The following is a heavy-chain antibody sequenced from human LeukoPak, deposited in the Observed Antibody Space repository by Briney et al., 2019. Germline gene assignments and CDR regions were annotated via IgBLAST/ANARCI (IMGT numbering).Heavy chain of an antibody. CDR3: ARLSLKVLEWPPTKGKETRYFDN. CDR2: IYHSGST. D-gene: IGHD3-3*01. Sequence: KPSETLSLTCAVSGGSISSSKWWSWVRPPPGKGLEWIGEIYHSGSTNYNPSLKSRVTILVDKSKNQFSLKLSSVTAADTAVHYCARLSLKVLEWPPTKGKETRYFDNWGQGTLVTVSS. CDR1: GGSISSSKW. J-gene: IGHJ4*02. V-gene: IGHV4-4*02.